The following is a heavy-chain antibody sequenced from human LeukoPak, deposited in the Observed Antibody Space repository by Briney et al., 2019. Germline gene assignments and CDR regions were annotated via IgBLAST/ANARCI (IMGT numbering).Heavy chain of an antibody. J-gene: IGHJ6*03. Sequence: SSETLSLTCTVSGGSISSYYWSWIRQPPGKGLEWIGYIYYSGSTNYNPSLKSRDTISVDTSKNQFSLKLSSVTAADTAVYYCARNLWSPYYYYMDVWGKGTTVTVSS. V-gene: IGHV4-59*01. CDR2: IYYSGST. CDR3: ARNLWSPYYYYMDV. D-gene: IGHD1-14*01. CDR1: GGSISSYY.